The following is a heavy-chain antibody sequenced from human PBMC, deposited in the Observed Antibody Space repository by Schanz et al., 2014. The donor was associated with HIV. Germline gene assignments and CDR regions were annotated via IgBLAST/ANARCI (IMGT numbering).Heavy chain of an antibody. D-gene: IGHD6-13*01. V-gene: IGHV3-9*01. Sequence: YAMHWVRQAPGKGLEWVSGISWNSGSIGYADTVKGRFTISRDNANNSLYLLMNSLRAEDTAVYYCARETSGFSTSWPPRYHYYGMDVWGQGTTVTVSS. CDR3: ARETSGFSTSWPPRYHYYGMDV. J-gene: IGHJ6*02. CDR2: ISWNSGSI. CDR1: YA.